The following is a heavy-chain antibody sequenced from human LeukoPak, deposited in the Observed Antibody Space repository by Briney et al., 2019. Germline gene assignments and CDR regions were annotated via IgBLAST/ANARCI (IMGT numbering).Heavy chain of an antibody. V-gene: IGHV4-59*01. D-gene: IGHD3-10*01. CDR1: GGSISSYY. J-gene: IGHJ4*02. Sequence: PSETLSLTCTVSGGSISSYYGSWIRQPPGKGLEWIGYIYYSGSTNYNPSLKSRVTISVDTSKNQFSLKLSSVTAADTAVYYCARGRGSGSYYTYYFDYWGQGTLVTVSS. CDR2: IYYSGST. CDR3: ARGRGSGSYYTYYFDY.